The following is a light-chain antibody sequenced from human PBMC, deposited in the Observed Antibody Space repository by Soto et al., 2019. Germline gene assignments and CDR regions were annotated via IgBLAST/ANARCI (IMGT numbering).Light chain of an antibody. V-gene: IGLV1-40*01. Sequence: QAVVTQAPSVSGAPGQRVTISCTGSSSNIGAGYDVHWYQQLPGTAPKLLIYGNSNRPSGVPDRFSGSKSGTSASLAITGHQSEDEADYYCQSYDSSLSGGVFGTGTKVTVL. CDR1: SSNIGAGYD. CDR3: QSYDSSLSGGV. CDR2: GNS. J-gene: IGLJ1*01.